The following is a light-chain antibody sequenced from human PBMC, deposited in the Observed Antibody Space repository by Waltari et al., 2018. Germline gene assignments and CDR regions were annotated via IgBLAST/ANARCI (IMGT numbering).Light chain of an antibody. Sequence: QSALTQPASVSGAPGQSITISCSAVTGIGVNSDFVSWYQHHPGKVPKLLIYEVIKRPPDISDRFTGSKSGNTASLSISGLQADDEADYYCCSYVQKDIWLFGRGTKVTVL. CDR3: CSYVQKDIWL. V-gene: IGLV2-23*02. CDR2: EVI. J-gene: IGLJ3*02. CDR1: TGIGVNSDF.